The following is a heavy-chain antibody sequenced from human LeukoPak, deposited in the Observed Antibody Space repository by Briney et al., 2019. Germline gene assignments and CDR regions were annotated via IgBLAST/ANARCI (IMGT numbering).Heavy chain of an antibody. J-gene: IGHJ4*02. CDR1: GFSFSTYG. CDR2: ISYDGSNK. CDR3: ARDGMDDSEYGYYFDF. Sequence: GGSLRLSCAASGFSFSTYGMHWARQAPGKGLEWVATISYDGSNKYYGDSMKGRFTISRDNSKNTLYLQMNSLRAEDTGVYYCARDGMDDSEYGYYFDFWGQGTLVTVSS. V-gene: IGHV3-30*03. D-gene: IGHD4-17*01.